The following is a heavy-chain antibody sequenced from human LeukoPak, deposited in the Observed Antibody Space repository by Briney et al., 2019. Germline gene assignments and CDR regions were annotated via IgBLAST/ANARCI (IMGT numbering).Heavy chain of an antibody. J-gene: IGHJ4*02. Sequence: ASVKVSCKASGYTFTSYGISWVRQAPGQGLEWMGWISAYNGNTNYAQKLQGRVTMTTDTSTSTAYMELRSLRSDDTAVYYCATLDYGGNSGAGDYFDYWGQGTLVTVSS. CDR1: GYTFTSYG. CDR3: ATLDYGGNSGAGDYFDY. D-gene: IGHD4-23*01. CDR2: ISAYNGNT. V-gene: IGHV1-18*01.